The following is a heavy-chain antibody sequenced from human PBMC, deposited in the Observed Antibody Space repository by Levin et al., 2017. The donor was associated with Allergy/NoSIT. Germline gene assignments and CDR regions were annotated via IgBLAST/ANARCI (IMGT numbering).Heavy chain of an antibody. D-gene: IGHD5-24*01. CDR1: GGSLSSSGYH. Sequence: SETLSLNCTVSGGSLSSSGYHWTWIRQHPGQGLEWIGYIYHSGSTSYKPSLKSRVTISADTSKKQFSLTLNSVTAADTAIYYCAREDGYVFDYWGQGTLVTVSS. V-gene: IGHV4-31*03. CDR3: AREDGYVFDY. CDR2: IYHSGST. J-gene: IGHJ4*02.